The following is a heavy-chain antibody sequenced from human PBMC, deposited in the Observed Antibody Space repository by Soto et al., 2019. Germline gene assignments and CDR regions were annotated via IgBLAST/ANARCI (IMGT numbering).Heavy chain of an antibody. V-gene: IGHV4-31*03. CDR3: ARDQAYYYDSSGYYPDAFDI. D-gene: IGHD3-22*01. Sequence: QVQLQESGPGLVKPSQTLSLTCTVSGGSISSGGYYWGWIRQHPGKGLEWIGYIYYSGSTYYNPSLKSRVTISVDTSKNQFSLKLSSVTAAGTAVYYCARDQAYYYDSSGYYPDAFDIWGQGTMVTVSS. CDR2: IYYSGST. J-gene: IGHJ3*02. CDR1: GGSISSGGYY.